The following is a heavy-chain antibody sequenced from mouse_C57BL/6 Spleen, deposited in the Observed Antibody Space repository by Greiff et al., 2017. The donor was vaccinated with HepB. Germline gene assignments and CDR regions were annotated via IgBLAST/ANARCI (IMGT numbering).Heavy chain of an antibody. CDR3: TRGMYSEDPYWYFDV. CDR1: GFTFSSYA. J-gene: IGHJ1*03. Sequence: EVKLVESGEGLVKPGGSLKLSCAASGFTFSSYAMSWVRQTPEKRLEWVAYISSGGDYIYYADTVKGRFTITRDNARNTLYLQMSSLKSEDTAMYYCTRGMYSEDPYWYFDVWGTGTTVTVSS. V-gene: IGHV5-9-1*02. CDR2: ISSGGDYI.